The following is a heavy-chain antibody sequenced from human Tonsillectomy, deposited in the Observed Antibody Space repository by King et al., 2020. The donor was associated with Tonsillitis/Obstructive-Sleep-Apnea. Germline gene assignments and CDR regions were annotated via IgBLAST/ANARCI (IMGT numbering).Heavy chain of an antibody. Sequence: DVQLVESGGGFVQPGGSLRLSCAASGFTFSSYWMSWVRQAPGKGLEWVANIKQDGSEKYYVDSVKGRFTISRDNAKNSLYLQMNSLRAEDTAVYYCARGRNYDFWSGYLAPFDPWGQGTLVTVSS. CDR2: IKQDGSEK. CDR1: GFTFSSYW. V-gene: IGHV3-7*03. D-gene: IGHD3-3*01. CDR3: ARGRNYDFWSGYLAPFDP. J-gene: IGHJ5*02.